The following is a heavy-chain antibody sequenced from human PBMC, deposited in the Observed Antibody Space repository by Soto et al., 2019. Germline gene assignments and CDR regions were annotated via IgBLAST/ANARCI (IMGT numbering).Heavy chain of an antibody. V-gene: IGHV1-69*08. CDR3: AGEDYDYYYLDV. CDR2: IIPVIGIG. J-gene: IGHJ6*03. Sequence: QVQLVQSGAEVKKPGSSVKVSCKASGGSFSTYTINWVRQAPGQGLEWMRRIIPVIGIGNYAQKFKGRVTITADKSTSTAYMELSSLRSEDTAVYYCAGEDYDYYYLDVWGKGTTVTVSS. CDR1: GGSFSTYT.